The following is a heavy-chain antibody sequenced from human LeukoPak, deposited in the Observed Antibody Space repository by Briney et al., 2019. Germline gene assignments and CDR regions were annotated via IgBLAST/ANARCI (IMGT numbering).Heavy chain of an antibody. CDR3: AKDPEGIVVVPAASP. V-gene: IGHV3-30*02. Sequence: GGSRRLSCAASGFTFSSYGMHWVRQAPGKGLEWVAFIRYDGSNKYYADSVKGRFTISRDNSKNTLYLQMNSLRAEDTAVYYCAKDPEGIVVVPAASPWGQGTLVTVSS. CDR2: IRYDGSNK. D-gene: IGHD2-2*01. CDR1: GFTFSSYG. J-gene: IGHJ5*02.